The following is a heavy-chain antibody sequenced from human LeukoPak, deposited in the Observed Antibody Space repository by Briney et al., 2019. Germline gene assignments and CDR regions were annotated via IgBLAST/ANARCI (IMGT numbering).Heavy chain of an antibody. Sequence: GEPLKISCKGSGYSFTTYWISWVRQMPGEGPEWMGRIHPSDSDTNYSPSFQGHVTFSTDKSISTAYLQWTSLKASDTAIYFCARHYYNDNTLLDFWGQGTLVTVSS. CDR2: IHPSDSDT. CDR1: GYSFTTYW. J-gene: IGHJ4*02. CDR3: ARHYYNDNTLLDF. D-gene: IGHD3-22*01. V-gene: IGHV5-10-1*01.